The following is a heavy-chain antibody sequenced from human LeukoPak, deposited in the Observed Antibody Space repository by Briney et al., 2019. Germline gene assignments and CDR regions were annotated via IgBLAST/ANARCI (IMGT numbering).Heavy chain of an antibody. CDR1: GFTFSSSA. V-gene: IGHV3-23*01. D-gene: IGHD2-21*01. J-gene: IGHJ3*01. CDR3: ARRGGDGGWGAFDV. Sequence: GGSLRLSCAASGFTFSSSAMSWVRQVPGKGLEWVSTISGSGGDTVYADSVKGRFTISRDKSKNTLFLQMNGLRAEDTAVYYCARRGGDGGWGAFDVWGQGSMVTVSS. CDR2: ISGSGGDT.